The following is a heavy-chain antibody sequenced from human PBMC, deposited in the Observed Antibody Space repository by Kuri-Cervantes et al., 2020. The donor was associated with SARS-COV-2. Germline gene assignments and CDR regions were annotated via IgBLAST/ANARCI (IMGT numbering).Heavy chain of an antibody. CDR2: ISSSSSYI. Sequence: GESLKISCAASGFTFSSYSMNWVRQAPGKGLKWVSSISSSSSYIYYADSVKGRFTISRDNAKNSLYLQMNSLRAEDTAVYYCASVRGVGYWGQGTLVTVSS. CDR1: GFTFSSYS. CDR3: ASVRGVGY. D-gene: IGHD3-10*02. J-gene: IGHJ4*02. V-gene: IGHV3-21*01.